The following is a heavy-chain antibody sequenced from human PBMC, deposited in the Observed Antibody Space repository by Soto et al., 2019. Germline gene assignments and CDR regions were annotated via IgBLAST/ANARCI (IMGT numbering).Heavy chain of an antibody. J-gene: IGHJ6*02. CDR2: ISAYNGNT. D-gene: IGHD2-15*01. Sequence: VQLVQSGAEVKKPGASVKVSCKASGYTFTSYGISWVRQAPGQGLEWMGWISAYNGNTNYAQKLQGRVTMTTDTSTSTAYMELRSLRSDDTAVYYCARDRGDIVVVVAAYYYYYGMDVWGQGTTVTVSS. CDR1: GYTFTSYG. CDR3: ARDRGDIVVVVAAYYYYYGMDV. V-gene: IGHV1-18*01.